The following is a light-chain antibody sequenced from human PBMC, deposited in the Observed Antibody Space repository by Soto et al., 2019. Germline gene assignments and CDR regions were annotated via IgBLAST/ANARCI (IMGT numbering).Light chain of an antibody. CDR2: DAT. CDR1: QDITNF. Sequence: DIQLTQSPSSLSASVGDRVTITCQASQDITNFINWYQQKPGKPPNLLIHDATHLRTGVPSRFSASKTETDINFTINSLQPDDVATYYCQQHHDLPITFGQGTRLEIK. J-gene: IGKJ5*01. V-gene: IGKV1-33*01. CDR3: QQHHDLPIT.